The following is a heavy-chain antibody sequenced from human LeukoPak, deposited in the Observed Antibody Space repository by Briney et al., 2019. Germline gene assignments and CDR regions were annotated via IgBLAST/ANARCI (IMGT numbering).Heavy chain of an antibody. CDR2: INPSGGST. J-gene: IGHJ5*02. V-gene: IGHV1-46*01. CDR1: GYTFTSYY. CDR3: ARGSIVVLMVYAMGVSGNGRGNWFDP. Sequence: RASVKVSCKASGYTFTSYYMHWVRQAPGQGLEWMGIINPSGGSTSYAQKFQGRVTMTRDTSTSTVYMELSSLRSEDTAVYYCARGSIVVLMVYAMGVSGNGRGNWFDPWGQGTLVTVSS. D-gene: IGHD2-8*01.